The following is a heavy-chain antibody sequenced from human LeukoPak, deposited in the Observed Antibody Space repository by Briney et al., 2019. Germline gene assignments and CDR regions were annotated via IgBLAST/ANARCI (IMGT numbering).Heavy chain of an antibody. J-gene: IGHJ4*02. V-gene: IGHV3-30*02. CDR2: IRYDGSNK. D-gene: IGHD2-2*01. CDR3: AKGKEGRSRDFDH. Sequence: PGGSLRLSCAASGFAFSSYGMHWVRQAPGKGLEWVAFIRYDGSNKYYADSVKGRFTISRDNSKNTLYLQMNSLRAEDTAVYYCAKGKEGRSRDFDHWGQGTLVTVSS. CDR1: GFAFSSYG.